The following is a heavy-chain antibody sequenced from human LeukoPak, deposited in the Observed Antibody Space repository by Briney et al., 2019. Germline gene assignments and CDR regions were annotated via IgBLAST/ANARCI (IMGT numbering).Heavy chain of an antibody. J-gene: IGHJ5*02. V-gene: IGHV3-23*01. D-gene: IGHD3-9*01. CDR3: AKKLLTGSYNWFDP. CDR1: GFTFPNYA. CDR2: ISGTGSIT. Sequence: PGGSLRLSCAASGFTFPNYAMTWVRLAPGKGLEWVSTISGTGSITYYADSVKGRFTISRDNSKNTLSLQMDSLRAEDTAVYYCAKKLLTGSYNWFDPWGQGTLVTVSS.